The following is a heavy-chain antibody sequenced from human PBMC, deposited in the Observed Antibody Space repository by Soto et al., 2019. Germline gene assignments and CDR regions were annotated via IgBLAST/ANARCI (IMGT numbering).Heavy chain of an antibody. V-gene: IGHV2-5*02. D-gene: IGHD6-19*01. CDR3: AHSGGSGWYNWFDP. CDR1: GFSLSTSGVG. CDR2: IYWDDDK. J-gene: IGHJ5*02. Sequence: SCPTLVNPTQTLTLTCTFSGFSLSTSGVGXGWIRQPPGKALEWLALIYWDDDKRYSPSLKSRLTITKDTSKNQVVLTMTNMDPVDTATYYCAHSGGSGWYNWFDPWGQGTLVTVSS.